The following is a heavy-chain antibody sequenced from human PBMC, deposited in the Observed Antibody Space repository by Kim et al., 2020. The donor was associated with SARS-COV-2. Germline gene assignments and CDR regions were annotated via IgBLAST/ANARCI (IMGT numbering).Heavy chain of an antibody. CDR1: GFTFSNAW. CDR3: TTEAAPEYDFWSGYYVGWFDP. Sequence: GGSLRLSCAASGFTFSNAWMSWVRLAPGKGLEWVGRIKSKTDGGTTDYAAPVKGRFTISRDDSKNTLYLQMNSLKTEESAVDYCTTEAAPEYDFWSGYYVGWFDPWGQGTMVTVSS. V-gene: IGHV3-15*01. CDR2: IKSKTDGGTT. J-gene: IGHJ5*02. D-gene: IGHD3-3*01.